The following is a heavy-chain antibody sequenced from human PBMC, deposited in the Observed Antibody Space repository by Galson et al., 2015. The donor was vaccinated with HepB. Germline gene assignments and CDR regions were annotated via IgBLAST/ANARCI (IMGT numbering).Heavy chain of an antibody. V-gene: IGHV2-70*11. J-gene: IGHJ4*02. CDR1: GFSLSTSGMC. CDR3: ARIQTVYCGGDCYPPSGALGGFDY. D-gene: IGHD2-21*02. Sequence: PALVKPTQTLTLTCTFSGFSLSTSGMCVSWIRQPPGKALEWLARIDWDDDKYYSTSLKTRLTISKDTSKNQVVLTMTNMDPVDTATYYCARIQTVYCGGDCYPPSGALGGFDYWGQGTLVTVSS. CDR2: IDWDDDK.